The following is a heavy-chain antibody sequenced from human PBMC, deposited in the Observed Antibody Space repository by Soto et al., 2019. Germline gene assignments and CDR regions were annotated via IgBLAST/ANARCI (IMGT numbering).Heavy chain of an antibody. V-gene: IGHV4-59*12. CDR2: IYYDGTI. D-gene: IGHD2-21*02. J-gene: IGHJ6*02. CDR3: DREGALLFGGNSDYYSTMDV. CDR1: GGSISGYY. Sequence: SETLSLTCTVSGGSISGYYWAWVRQPPEKGLEWIGFIYYDGTISSNPSLNSRVTLSVDTSKNQFSLKLNSVTAADTAFYYCDREGALLFGGNSDYYSTMDVWGQGTTVTVSS.